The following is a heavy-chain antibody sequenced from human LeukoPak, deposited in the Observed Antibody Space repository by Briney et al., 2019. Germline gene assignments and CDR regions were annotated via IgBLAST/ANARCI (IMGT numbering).Heavy chain of an antibody. J-gene: IGHJ3*02. V-gene: IGHV1-18*01. CDR2: ISAYNGNT. CDR1: GYTFTSYG. D-gene: IGHD6-19*01. Sequence: ASVKVSCKASGYTFTSYGISWVRQAPGQGLEWMGWISAYNGNTNYAQKLQGRVTMTTDTSTSTAYMELRSLRSDDTAVYYCARDRYSSGWYPSDAFDIWGQGTMVTVSS. CDR3: ARDRYSSGWYPSDAFDI.